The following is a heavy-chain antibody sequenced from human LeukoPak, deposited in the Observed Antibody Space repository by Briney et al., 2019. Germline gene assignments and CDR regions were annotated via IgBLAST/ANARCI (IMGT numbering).Heavy chain of an antibody. CDR2: INPNSGGT. V-gene: IGHV1-2*02. D-gene: IGHD2-2*01. CDR1: GYTFTGYY. Sequence: ASVKVSCKASGYTFTGYYIHWARQAPGQGLAWMGWINPNSGGTNYAQMLQGRVTMTTDTSTSTAYMELRSLRYDDTAVYYCARASRFCSGSTCHDYWGQGTLVTVSS. CDR3: ARASRFCSGSTCHDY. J-gene: IGHJ4*02.